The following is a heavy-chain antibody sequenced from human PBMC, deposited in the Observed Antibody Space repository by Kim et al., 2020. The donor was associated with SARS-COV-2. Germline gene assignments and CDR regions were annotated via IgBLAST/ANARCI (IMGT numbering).Heavy chain of an antibody. CDR1: GGSISSSSYY. D-gene: IGHD5-12*01. V-gene: IGHV4-39*01. CDR3: ASQYSGYDFTAMVSIYYFDY. CDR2: IYYSGST. Sequence: SETLSLTCTVSGGSISSSSYYWGWIRQPPGKGLEWIGSIYYSGSTYYNPSLKSRVTISVDTSKNQFSLKLSSVTAADTAVYYCASQYSGYDFTAMVSIYYFDYWGQGTLVTVSS. J-gene: IGHJ4*02.